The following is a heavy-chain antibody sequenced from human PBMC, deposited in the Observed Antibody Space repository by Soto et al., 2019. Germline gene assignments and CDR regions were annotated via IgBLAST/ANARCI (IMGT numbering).Heavy chain of an antibody. CDR2: ISGSGIST. CDR1: GFTFRSYA. V-gene: IGHV3-23*01. J-gene: IGHJ2*01. Sequence: DVQLLESGGGLVQPGGSLRRSCAASGFTFRSYAMSWIRQAPGKGLEWVSGISGSGISTHYADSVKGRFTVSRDNSKNTLYLQMNSLRAEDTAVYHCAKEPVGPDWYFDLWGRGTLVTVSS. CDR3: AKEPVGPDWYFDL.